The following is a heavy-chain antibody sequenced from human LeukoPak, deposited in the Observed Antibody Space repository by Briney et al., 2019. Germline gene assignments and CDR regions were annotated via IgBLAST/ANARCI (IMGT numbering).Heavy chain of an antibody. CDR1: GYTFTSYG. V-gene: IGHV1-18*01. CDR3: ARDYYDSSVYYSGVGANTKGAQAY. D-gene: IGHD3-22*01. Sequence: GASGKVSCKASGYTFTSYGISWVRQAPGQGLEWMGWISVYNGNTNYAQKLHGRVTMTTDTSTTTAYMPLRSLRPDATAPYYCARDYYDSSVYYSGVGANTKGAQAYSGQGTLVTVSS. CDR2: ISVYNGNT. J-gene: IGHJ4*02.